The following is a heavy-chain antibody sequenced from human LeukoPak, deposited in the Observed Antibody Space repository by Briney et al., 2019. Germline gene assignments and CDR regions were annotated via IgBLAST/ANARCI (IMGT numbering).Heavy chain of an antibody. CDR2: ISAYNGNT. D-gene: IGHD3-3*01. V-gene: IGHV1-18*01. CDR3: ARDQQYYDFWSGLLPYYYYYGMDV. J-gene: IGHJ6*02. CDR1: GYTFTSYG. Sequence: GASVTVSCEASGYTFTSYGIRWVRQAPGQGLEWMGWISAYNGNTNYAQKLQGRVTITTDTSTSTAYMELRSLRSDDTAVYYCARDQQYYDFWSGLLPYYYYYGMDVRGQGTTVTVSS.